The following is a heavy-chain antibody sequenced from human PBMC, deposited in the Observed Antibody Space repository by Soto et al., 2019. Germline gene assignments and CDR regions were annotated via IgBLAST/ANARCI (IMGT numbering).Heavy chain of an antibody. CDR1: GYTFTSYD. CDR2: MNPNSGNT. Sequence: ASVKVSCKASGYTFTSYDINWVRQATGQGLEWMGWMNPNSGNTGYAQKFQGRVTMTRNTSISTAYMELSSLRSEDTAVYYCAQLKRGYCSGGSCLNHYYYYYYMDVWGKGTTVTVSS. V-gene: IGHV1-8*01. CDR3: AQLKRGYCSGGSCLNHYYYYYYMDV. J-gene: IGHJ6*03. D-gene: IGHD2-15*01.